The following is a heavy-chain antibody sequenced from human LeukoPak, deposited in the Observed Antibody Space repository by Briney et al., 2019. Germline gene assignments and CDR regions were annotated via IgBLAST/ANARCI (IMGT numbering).Heavy chain of an antibody. CDR3: ARGPVRHYYDKPTRSYYMDV. J-gene: IGHJ6*03. CDR1: GYTFTSYD. V-gene: IGHV1-8*03. CDR2: MNPNSGNT. Sequence: ASVKVSCKASGYTFTSYDINWVRQATGQGLEWMGWMNPNSGNTGYAQKFQGRVTITRNTSISTAYMELSRLRSDDTAVYYCARGPVRHYYDKPTRSYYMDVWGKGTTVTISS. D-gene: IGHD3-22*01.